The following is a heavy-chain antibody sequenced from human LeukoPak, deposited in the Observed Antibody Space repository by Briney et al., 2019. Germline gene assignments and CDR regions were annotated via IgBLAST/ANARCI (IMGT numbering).Heavy chain of an antibody. Sequence: GGSLRLSCAASGFTFSSYEMNWVRQAPGKGLEWLSYINNDSGTIYYADSVKGRFTISRDNSKNTLYLQMNSLRAEDTAVYYCAKDRIAVAGPDRSAYYYYYMDVWGKGTTVTISS. J-gene: IGHJ6*03. V-gene: IGHV3-48*03. CDR3: AKDRIAVAGPDRSAYYYYYMDV. CDR2: INNDSGTI. D-gene: IGHD6-19*01. CDR1: GFTFSSYE.